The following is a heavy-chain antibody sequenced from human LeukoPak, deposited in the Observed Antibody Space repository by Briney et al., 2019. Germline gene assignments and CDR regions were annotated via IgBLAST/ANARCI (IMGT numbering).Heavy chain of an antibody. CDR1: GFTFSRQG. J-gene: IGHJ5*02. CDR2: IWYDGSKE. Sequence: GGPLRLSCTAPGFTFSRQGFHWVRQAPGKGLAWLTTIWYDGSKEYYADAVKGRFTISRDDSKNTLYLQMTGLRVEDTAVYYCARDDCSGSSCLASWGQGTLVTVSS. CDR3: ARDDCSGSSCLAS. D-gene: IGHD2-2*01. V-gene: IGHV3-33*01.